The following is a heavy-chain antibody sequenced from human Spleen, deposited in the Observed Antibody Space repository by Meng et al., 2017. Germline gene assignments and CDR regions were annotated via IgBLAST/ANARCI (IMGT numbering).Heavy chain of an antibody. CDR2: INHSGST. Sequence: SETLSLTCAVYGGPFSDYFWSWLRQPPGKGLEWIGEINHSGSTKYNPSLKSRVTISVDTSKNQFSLEMSSVTAADTAVYYCAREPTMVRGVITVYFDYWGQGTLVTVSS. CDR1: GGPFSDYF. CDR3: AREPTMVRGVITVYFDY. J-gene: IGHJ4*02. V-gene: IGHV4-34*01. D-gene: IGHD3-10*01.